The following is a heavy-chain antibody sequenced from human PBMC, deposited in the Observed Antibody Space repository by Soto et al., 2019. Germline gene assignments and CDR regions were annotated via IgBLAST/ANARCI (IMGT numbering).Heavy chain of an antibody. V-gene: IGHV4-34*01. Sequence: SETLSLTCAVYGESFSGYYWSWIRQPPGKGLEWIGEINHRGSTNYNPSLKSRVTISVDTSKNQFSLKLTSVTAADAAVYYCARVVYDLTFGVVRLDYWGQGILVTGSS. CDR3: ARVVYDLTFGVVRLDY. D-gene: IGHD3-3*01. CDR1: GESFSGYY. CDR2: INHRGST. J-gene: IGHJ4*02.